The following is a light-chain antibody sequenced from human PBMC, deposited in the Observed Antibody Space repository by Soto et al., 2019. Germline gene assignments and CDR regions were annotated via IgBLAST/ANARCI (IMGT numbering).Light chain of an antibody. V-gene: IGKV3-20*01. J-gene: IGKJ1*01. CDR3: QQYGTSPQT. CDR1: QSVSSN. Sequence: EMVMTQSPATRSVSPGERAALSCRASQSVSSNLAWYQQKPGQAPRLLIYGASNRATGIPERFSGSGSGTEFTLTISRLEPEDFAVYYCQQYGTSPQTFGQGTKVDI. CDR2: GAS.